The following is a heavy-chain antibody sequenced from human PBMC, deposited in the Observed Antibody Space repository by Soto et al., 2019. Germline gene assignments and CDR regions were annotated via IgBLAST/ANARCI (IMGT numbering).Heavy chain of an antibody. D-gene: IGHD3-22*01. Sequence: SETLSLTCTVSCDTRTSYYLGWIRQAPGKGLEWIGHIHNSGTSTHNPSLNGRVTISIDMSKKQFSLKLTSLTSADTAVYYCARDFYDSVGYTWFDSWSQGTLVTVS. J-gene: IGHJ5*01. CDR1: CDTRTSYY. CDR2: IHNSGTS. CDR3: ARDFYDSVGYTWFDS. V-gene: IGHV4-59*01.